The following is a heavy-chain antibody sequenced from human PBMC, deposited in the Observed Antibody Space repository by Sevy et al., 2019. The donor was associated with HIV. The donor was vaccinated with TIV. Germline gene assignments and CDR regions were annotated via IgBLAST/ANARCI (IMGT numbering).Heavy chain of an antibody. CDR1: GFTFSTYG. J-gene: IGHJ4*02. CDR2: IWFDGSNT. CDR3: ARDLEFYDYGDYGPAFMPDY. D-gene: IGHD4-17*01. V-gene: IGHV3-33*01. Sequence: GGSLRLSCAASGFTFSTYGMHWVRQAPGKGLEWVAVIWFDGSNTYYADSMKGRFTISRDIAKNTLHLQMNSLRAEDTVVYYCARDLEFYDYGDYGPAFMPDYWGQGTLVTVSS.